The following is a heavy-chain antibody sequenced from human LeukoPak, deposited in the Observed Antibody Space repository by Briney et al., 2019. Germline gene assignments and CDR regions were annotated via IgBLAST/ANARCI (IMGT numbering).Heavy chain of an antibody. CDR3: AKERDSSGSSFDY. D-gene: IGHD3-22*01. Sequence: PGGSLRLSCAASGFTFDDYAMHWVRQAPGKGLEWVSGISWNSGSIGYADSVKGRFTISRDNAKNSLYLQMNSLRAEDTALYYCAKERDSSGSSFDYWGQGTLVTVSS. CDR1: GFTFDDYA. CDR2: ISWNSGSI. V-gene: IGHV3-9*01. J-gene: IGHJ4*02.